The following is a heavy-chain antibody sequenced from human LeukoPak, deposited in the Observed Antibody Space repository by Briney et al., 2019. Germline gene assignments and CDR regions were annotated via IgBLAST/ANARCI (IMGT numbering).Heavy chain of an antibody. CDR1: GFTFNSYW. J-gene: IGHJ4*02. CDR3: ARDLGSPPRYFDS. Sequence: GGSLRLSCAASGFTFNSYWMHWVRHAPGKGLVWVSRIDTVGATTVYADSVKGRFTISRDNAKNTLYLQMNSLRAEDTAVYYRARDLGSPPRYFDSWGQGTLVTVSS. D-gene: IGHD6-13*01. CDR2: IDTVGATT. V-gene: IGHV3-74*01.